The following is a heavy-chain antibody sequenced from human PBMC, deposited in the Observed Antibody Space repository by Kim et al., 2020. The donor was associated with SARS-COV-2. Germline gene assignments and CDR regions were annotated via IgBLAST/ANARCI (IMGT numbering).Heavy chain of an antibody. CDR2: IWYDGSNK. CDR3: AKDHYYDSPMGFDP. V-gene: IGHV3-33*06. D-gene: IGHD3-22*01. Sequence: GGSLRLSCAASGFTFSSYGMHWVRQAPGKGLEWVAVIWYDGSNKYYADSVKGRFTISRDNSKNTLYLQMNSLRAEDTAVYYCAKDHYYDSPMGFDPWGQGTLVTVSS. J-gene: IGHJ5*02. CDR1: GFTFSSYG.